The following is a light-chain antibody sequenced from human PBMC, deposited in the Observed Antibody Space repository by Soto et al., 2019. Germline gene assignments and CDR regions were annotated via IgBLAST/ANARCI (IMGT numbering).Light chain of an antibody. CDR1: QSISSY. Sequence: DIQMTQSPSSLSASVGDRVTITCRASQSISSYLNWYQQKPGKAPKVLIYAASSLQSGVPSRFSGIGSETDFTLSSSSLQPEDFATYYCQQSYSGPLTFGGGTKVEIK. V-gene: IGKV1-39*01. CDR3: QQSYSGPLT. J-gene: IGKJ4*01. CDR2: AAS.